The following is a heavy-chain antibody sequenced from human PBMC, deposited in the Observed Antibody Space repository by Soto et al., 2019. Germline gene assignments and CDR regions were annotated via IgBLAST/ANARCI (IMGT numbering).Heavy chain of an antibody. CDR3: ARYERLMRYYYDY. CDR2: ISSRANT. Sequence: QVQLQESGPGLVKPSQTLSLTCTVSDGSVSSGDYYWPLIRQPPGQGLELIAFISSRANTSYRPYLQSRLTISLDTSNNQFFLRLTSVTAADTAVYYCARYERLMRYYYDYWGQGTLVTVSS. V-gene: IGHV4-30-4*01. J-gene: IGHJ4*02. D-gene: IGHD3-3*01. CDR1: DGSVSSGDYY.